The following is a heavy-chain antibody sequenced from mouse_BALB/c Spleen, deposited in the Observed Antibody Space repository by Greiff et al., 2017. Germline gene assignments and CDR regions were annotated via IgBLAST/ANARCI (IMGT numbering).Heavy chain of an antibody. V-gene: IGHV5-6-5*01. D-gene: IGHD2-3*01. Sequence: EVKLVESGGGLVKPGGSLKLSCAASGFTFSSYAMSWVRQTPEKRLEWVASISSGGSTYYPDSVKGRFTIPRDNARNILYLQMSSLRSEDTAMYYCERDAYDDGSPLAYWGQGTLVTVSA. CDR3: ERDAYDDGSPLAY. J-gene: IGHJ3*01. CDR1: GFTFSSYA. CDR2: ISSGGST.